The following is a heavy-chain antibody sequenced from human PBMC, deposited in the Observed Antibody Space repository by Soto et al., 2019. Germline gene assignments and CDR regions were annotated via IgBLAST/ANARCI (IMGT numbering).Heavy chain of an antibody. CDR3: AREEPYYYDSSGYYFDY. CDR2: INHSGST. V-gene: IGHV4-34*01. CDR1: GGSFSGYY. J-gene: IGHJ4*02. D-gene: IGHD3-22*01. Sequence: SETLSLTCAVYGGSFSGYYWSWIRQPPGKGLEWIGEINHSGSTNYNPSLKSRVTISVDTSKNQFSLKLSSLTAADTAVYYCAREEPYYYDSSGYYFDYWGQGTLVTVSS.